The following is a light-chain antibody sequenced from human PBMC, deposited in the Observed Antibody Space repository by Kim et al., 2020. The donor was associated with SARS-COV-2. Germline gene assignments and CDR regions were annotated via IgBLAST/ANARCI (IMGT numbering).Light chain of an antibody. Sequence: GRSITIACNGGDKDIVGFKFVSWVQHRAGKGPRLLFYDVTKRPSGVSDRFSVSKSDKTASLTISGLQAEDEADYYYSSYTASVTWVFGGGTKLTVL. CDR2: DVT. V-gene: IGLV2-14*03. J-gene: IGLJ3*02. CDR3: SSYTASVTWV. CDR1: DKDIVGFKF.